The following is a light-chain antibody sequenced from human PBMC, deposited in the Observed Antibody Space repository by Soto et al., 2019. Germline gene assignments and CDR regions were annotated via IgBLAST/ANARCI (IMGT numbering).Light chain of an antibody. V-gene: IGKV3-20*01. J-gene: IGKJ1*01. Sequence: EIVLTQSPGTLSLSPGERATLSCRASQSVSSDYLAWYQQKPGQAPRLFIYGAPTRATGIPDRFSGSGSETDVAVPMSRLEPEDCAVYYCQQYGSSPRTFGQGTKVELK. CDR3: QQYGSSPRT. CDR1: QSVSSDY. CDR2: GAP.